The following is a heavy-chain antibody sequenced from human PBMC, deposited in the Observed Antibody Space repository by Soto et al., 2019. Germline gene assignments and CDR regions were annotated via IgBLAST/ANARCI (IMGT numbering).Heavy chain of an antibody. CDR1: GFTFSSYS. CDR3: ARAIIRYSSSWATFDY. J-gene: IGHJ4*02. D-gene: IGHD6-13*01. Sequence: GGSLRLSCAASGFTFSSYSMNWVHQAPGKGLEWVSYISSSSSTIYYADSVKGRFTISRDNAKNSLYLQMNSLRAEDTAVYYCARAIIRYSSSWATFDYWGQGTLVTVSS. CDR2: ISSSSSTI. V-gene: IGHV3-48*04.